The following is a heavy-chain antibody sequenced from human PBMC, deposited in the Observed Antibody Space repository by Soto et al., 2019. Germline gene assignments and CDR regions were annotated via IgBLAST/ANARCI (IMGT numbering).Heavy chain of an antibody. CDR2: ISYDGSNK. D-gene: IGHD6-13*01. J-gene: IGHJ6*02. Sequence: GGSLELSCAASGFTFSSYGMHWVRQSPGKGLEWVAVISYDGSNKYYADSVKGRFTISRDNSKNTLYLQMNSLRAEDTAVYYCAKAPRRKQQLTPTDYYYYGMDVWGQGTTVTVSS. CDR1: GFTFSSYG. CDR3: AKAPRRKQQLTPTDYYYYGMDV. V-gene: IGHV3-30*18.